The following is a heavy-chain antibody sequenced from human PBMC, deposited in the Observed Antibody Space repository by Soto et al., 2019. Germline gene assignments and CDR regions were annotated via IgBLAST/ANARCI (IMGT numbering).Heavy chain of an antibody. CDR2: INHSGST. V-gene: IGHV4-34*01. CDR3: ARGSSWYNWFDP. D-gene: IGHD6-13*01. Sequence: ASETLSLTCAVYGGSFSGYYWSWIRQPPGKGLEWIGEINHSGSTNYNPSLKSRVTISVDTSKNQFSLKLSSVTAADTAVYYCARGSSWYNWFDPWGQGTLVTVSS. CDR1: GGSFSGYY. J-gene: IGHJ5*02.